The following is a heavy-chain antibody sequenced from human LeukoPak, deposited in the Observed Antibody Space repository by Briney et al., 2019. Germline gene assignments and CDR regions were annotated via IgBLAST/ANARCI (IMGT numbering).Heavy chain of an antibody. J-gene: IGHJ6*03. CDR1: GGSIRGYY. CDR2: IYSSGST. Sequence: SSETLSLTCNVSGGSIRGYYWSWIRQPPGKGLEWIGYIYSSGSTNYNPSLKSRVTMSVDTSKNQFSLKVSSVTAADTAVYYCARVFDSGSQAYFYYMDVWGKGTTVTISS. CDR3: ARVFDSGSQAYFYYMDV. D-gene: IGHD3-10*01. V-gene: IGHV4-59*01.